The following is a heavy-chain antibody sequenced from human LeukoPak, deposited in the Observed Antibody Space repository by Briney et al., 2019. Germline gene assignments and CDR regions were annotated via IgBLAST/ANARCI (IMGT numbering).Heavy chain of an antibody. Sequence: GGSLRLSCAASGFTFSSYAMTWVRQAPGKGPEWVSSISSSGGSTYYADSVRGRFTISRDNSKNTLYLQMNSLRAEDTAVYYCAKEERGYGGNSGLWYFDLWGRGTLVTVSS. CDR3: AKEERGYGGNSGLWYFDL. V-gene: IGHV3-23*01. CDR2: ISSSGGST. D-gene: IGHD4-23*01. CDR1: GFTFSSYA. J-gene: IGHJ2*01.